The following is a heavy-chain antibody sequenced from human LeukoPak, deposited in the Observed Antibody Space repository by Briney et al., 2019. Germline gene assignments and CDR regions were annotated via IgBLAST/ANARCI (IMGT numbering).Heavy chain of an antibody. CDR1: GGSISSYY. CDR2: IYNSGST. D-gene: IGHD4-17*01. J-gene: IGHJ4*02. CDR3: ARVLDYGDYVWYFDY. V-gene: IGHV4-59*01. Sequence: ETLSLTCTVSGGSISSYYWNWIRQPPGKGLEWIGYIYNSGSTNYNPSLKSRVTISVDKSKNQFSLKLSSVTAADTAVYYCARVLDYGDYVWYFDYWGQGTLVTVSS.